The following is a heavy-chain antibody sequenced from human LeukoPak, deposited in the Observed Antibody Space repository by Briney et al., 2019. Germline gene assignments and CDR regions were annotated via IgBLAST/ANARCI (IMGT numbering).Heavy chain of an antibody. CDR1: GDSVSSNSAA. J-gene: IGHJ5*02. CDR3: ARERWRGIVGATIGWFDP. CDR2: TYYRSKWYN. Sequence: QTLSLTCAISGDSVSSNSAALNWIRQSPSRSLEWLGRTYYRSKWYNDYAVSVKSRITINPDTSKNQFSLQLNSVTPEDTAVYYCARERWRGIVGATIGWFDPWGQGTLVTVSS. V-gene: IGHV6-1*01. D-gene: IGHD1-26*01.